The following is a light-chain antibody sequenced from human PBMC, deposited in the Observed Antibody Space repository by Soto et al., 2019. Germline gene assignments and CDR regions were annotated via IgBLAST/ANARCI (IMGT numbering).Light chain of an antibody. J-gene: IGLJ1*01. CDR2: EVS. V-gene: IGLV2-8*01. CDR1: SSDVGGYNY. CDR3: SSYAGSLYV. Sequence: LTQPPSASGSPGQSVTISCTGTSSDVGGYNYVSWYQQHPGKAPKLMIYEVSKRPSGVPDRFSGSKSGNTASLTVSGLQAEDEADYYCSSYAGSLYVFGTGTRVTVL.